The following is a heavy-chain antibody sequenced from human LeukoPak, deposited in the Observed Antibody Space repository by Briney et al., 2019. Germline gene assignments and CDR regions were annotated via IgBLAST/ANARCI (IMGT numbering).Heavy chain of an antibody. CDR3: ASESEDCSSTSCYRGWFDP. D-gene: IGHD2-2*01. J-gene: IGHJ5*02. CDR1: GYTFTGYY. CDR2: INPNSGGT. V-gene: IGHV1-2*02. Sequence: EASVKVSCKASGYTFTGYYMHWVRQAPGQGLEWMGWINPNSGGTNYAQKFQGRVTMTRDTSISTAYMELSRLRSDDTAVYYCASESEDCSSTSCYRGWFDPWGQGTLVTVSS.